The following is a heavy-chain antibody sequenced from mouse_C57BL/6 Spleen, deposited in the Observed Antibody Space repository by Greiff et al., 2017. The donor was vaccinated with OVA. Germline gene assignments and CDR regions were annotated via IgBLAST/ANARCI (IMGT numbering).Heavy chain of an antibody. CDR2: IDPANDNT. CDR3: ARGNCGSSCYEMDY. V-gene: IGHV14-3*01. CDR1: GFNIKNTY. Sequence: VQLQQSVAELVRPGASVKLSCTASGFNIKNTYMHWVKQRPEQGLEWIGRIDPANDNTKYAPKFQGKATMTADTSSNTAYLQLSSLSSEDTAVYYCARGNCGSSCYEMDYWGQGTSVTVSS. D-gene: IGHD1-1*01. J-gene: IGHJ4*01.